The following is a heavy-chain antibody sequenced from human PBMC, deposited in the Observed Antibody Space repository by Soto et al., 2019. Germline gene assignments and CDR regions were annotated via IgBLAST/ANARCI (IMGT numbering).Heavy chain of an antibody. J-gene: IGHJ4*02. D-gene: IGHD4-17*01. CDR3: ARTTAVPNTLRSRYFFDY. CDR1: GGSVSNKTYY. CDR2: VYYSGTT. V-gene: IGHV4-61*01. Sequence: QVQLQESGPGLLKPSETLSLTCSVSGGSVSNKTYYWSWIRQPPGKRLEWIGYVYYSGTTDYNPSLKSPLTISVDLSKNRFSLRLSSVTTADTALYYCARTTAVPNTLRSRYFFDYWGQGTLVTVSS.